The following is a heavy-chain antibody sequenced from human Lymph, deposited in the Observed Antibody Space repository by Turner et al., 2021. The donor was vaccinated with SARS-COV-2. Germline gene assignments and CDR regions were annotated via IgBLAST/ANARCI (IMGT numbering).Heavy chain of an antibody. Sequence: QVQLVQSGAEVKKPGASVKVSCKASGYTFNSYDINWVRQATGQGLEWMGWMNPNSGNTGYAQKFQGRGTMTRNISISTAYMEQSTRRSEDTAVYYCARGRYSGGGMDVWGQGTTVTVSS. CDR1: GYTFNSYD. J-gene: IGHJ6*02. CDR2: MNPNSGNT. V-gene: IGHV1-8*01. CDR3: ARGRYSGGGMDV. D-gene: IGHD1-26*01.